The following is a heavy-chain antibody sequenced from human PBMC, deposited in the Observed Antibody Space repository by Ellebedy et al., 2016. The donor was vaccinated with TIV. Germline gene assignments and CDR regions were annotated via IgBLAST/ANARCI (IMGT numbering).Heavy chain of an antibody. D-gene: IGHD6-13*01. CDR3: AADMRTWGPAAPDS. CDR2: ISGSGRAT. CDR1: GLTFSRYA. V-gene: IGHV3-23*01. Sequence: PGGSLRLSCVGSGLTFSRYAMSWVRQAPGKRLEWVSGISGSGRATDYADSVKGRLTVSRANAKNSLYLQMNSLRGEDTGVYYCAADMRTWGPAAPDSWGQGTLVTVSS. J-gene: IGHJ4*02.